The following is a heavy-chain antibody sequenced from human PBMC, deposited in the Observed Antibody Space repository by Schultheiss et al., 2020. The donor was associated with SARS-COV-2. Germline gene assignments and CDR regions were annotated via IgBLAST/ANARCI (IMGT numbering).Heavy chain of an antibody. D-gene: IGHD2-2*01. Sequence: GGSLRLSCAASGFTFSSYAMHWVRQAPGKGLEWVAVISYDGSNKYYADSVKGRFTISRDNSKNTLYLQMNSLRAEDTAVYYCAREAVVVPAALSDAFDIWGQGTTVTVSS. CDR2: ISYDGSNK. CDR3: AREAVVVPAALSDAFDI. CDR1: GFTFSSYA. V-gene: IGHV3-30-3*01. J-gene: IGHJ3*02.